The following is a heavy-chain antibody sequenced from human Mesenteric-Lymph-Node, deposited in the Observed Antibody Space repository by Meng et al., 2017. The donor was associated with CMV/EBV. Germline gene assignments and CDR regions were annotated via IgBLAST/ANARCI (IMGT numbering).Heavy chain of an antibody. V-gene: IGHV1-18*01. Sequence: ASVKVSCKASDYTFTSYGISWVRQAPGQGLEWMGWISPYKGNTNYAQKLQDRVTMTTDTSTSTAYMELRSLRSDDTAVYYCARDADDFWSGYPDYWGQGTLVTVSS. CDR1: DYTFTSYG. CDR3: ARDADDFWSGYPDY. D-gene: IGHD3-3*01. J-gene: IGHJ4*02. CDR2: ISPYKGNT.